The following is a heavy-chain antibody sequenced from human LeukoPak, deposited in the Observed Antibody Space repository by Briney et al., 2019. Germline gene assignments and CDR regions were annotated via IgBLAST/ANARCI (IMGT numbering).Heavy chain of an antibody. CDR1: GFTFSSYW. CDR2: IKQDGSEK. J-gene: IGHJ5*02. CDR3: ARALCSGGSCYWFDP. D-gene: IGHD2-15*01. Sequence: GGSLRLSCAASGFTFSSYWMSWVRQAPGKGLEWVANIKQDGSEKYYVDSVKGRFTISRDNAKNSLYLQMNSLRAEDTAVYYCARALCSGGSCYWFDPWGQGTLVTVSS. V-gene: IGHV3-7*01.